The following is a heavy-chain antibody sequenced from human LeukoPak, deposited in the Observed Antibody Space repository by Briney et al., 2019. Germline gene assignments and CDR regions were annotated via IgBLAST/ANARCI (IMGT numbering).Heavy chain of an antibody. CDR1: GFTFSNYW. CDR3: ARDLFLSGITAAGVFDY. CDR2: IRQDGSDK. Sequence: GGSLRLSCAASGFTFSNYWMSWLPQAPGKGLEWVANIRQDGSDKYYMESVKGRFTISRDNANSSLYLQMNSLRAEDTAVYYCARDLFLSGITAAGVFDYWGQGTLVTVSS. D-gene: IGHD6-25*01. V-gene: IGHV3-7*01. J-gene: IGHJ4*02.